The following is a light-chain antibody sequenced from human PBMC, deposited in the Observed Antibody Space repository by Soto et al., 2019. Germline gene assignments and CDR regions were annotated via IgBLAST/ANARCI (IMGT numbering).Light chain of an antibody. CDR3: QQYNNWPPLDT. Sequence: EIVMTQSPATLSVSPGERATLSCRASQSVSSNLAWYQQKPGQAPRLLIYGASTRATGIPARFSGSGSGTEFTLTISSLQSEHFAVYYCQQYNNWPPLDTFGQGTKLEIK. CDR1: QSVSSN. CDR2: GAS. J-gene: IGKJ2*01. V-gene: IGKV3-15*01.